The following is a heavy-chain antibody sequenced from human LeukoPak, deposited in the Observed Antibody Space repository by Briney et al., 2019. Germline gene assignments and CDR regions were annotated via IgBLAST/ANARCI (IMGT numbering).Heavy chain of an antibody. CDR1: GGTFSSYA. CDR3: ARPDPAHYSSSWLNFDY. CDR2: IIPIFSTA. Sequence: SVKVSCKASGGTFSSYAISWVRQAPGQGLEWMGGIIPIFSTANYAQKFQGRVTITTDESTSTAYMELSSLRSEDTAVYYCARPDPAHYSSSWLNFDYWGQGTLVTASS. V-gene: IGHV1-69*05. J-gene: IGHJ4*02. D-gene: IGHD6-13*01.